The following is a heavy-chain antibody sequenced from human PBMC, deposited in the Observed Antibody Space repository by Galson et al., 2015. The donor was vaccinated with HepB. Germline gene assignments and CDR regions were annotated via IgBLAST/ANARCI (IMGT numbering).Heavy chain of an antibody. V-gene: IGHV1-3*01. D-gene: IGHD3-3*01. J-gene: IGHJ6*03. Sequence: SVKVSCKASGYTFTSYAMHWVRQAPGQRLEWMGWINAGNGNTKYSQKFQGRVTITRDTSASTAYMELSSLRSEDTAVYYCAREDREFLEWLNVYYYYYYMDVWGKGTTVTVSS. CDR2: INAGNGNT. CDR1: GYTFTSYA. CDR3: AREDREFLEWLNVYYYYYYMDV.